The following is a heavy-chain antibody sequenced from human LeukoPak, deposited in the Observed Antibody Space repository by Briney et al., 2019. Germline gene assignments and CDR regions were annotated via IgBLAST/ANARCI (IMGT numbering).Heavy chain of an antibody. J-gene: IGHJ6*03. CDR1: GFTVSSNY. Sequence: PGGSLRLSCAASGFTVSSNYMSWIRQPPGKGLEWIGYIYYSGSTNYNPSLKSRVTISVDTSKNQFSLKLSSVTAADTAVYYCARALYYYYYYMDVWGKGTTVTVSS. CDR3: ARALYYYYYYMDV. CDR2: IYYSGST. V-gene: IGHV4-59*02.